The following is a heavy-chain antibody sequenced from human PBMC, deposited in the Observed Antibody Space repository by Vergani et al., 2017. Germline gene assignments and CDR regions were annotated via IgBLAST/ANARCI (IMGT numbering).Heavy chain of an antibody. CDR3: ARGASGDYVSSFDY. CDR2: ISYDGSNK. J-gene: IGHJ4*02. CDR1: GFNFQIYW. V-gene: IGHV3-30-3*01. Sequence: AQLAESGGDLVQPGGSLRLSCEASGFNFQIYWMGWVRQTAEKGLEWVAVISYDGSNKYYADSVKGRFTISRDNSKNTLYLQMNSLRAEDTAVYYCARGASGDYVSSFDYWGQGTLVTVSS. D-gene: IGHD4-17*01.